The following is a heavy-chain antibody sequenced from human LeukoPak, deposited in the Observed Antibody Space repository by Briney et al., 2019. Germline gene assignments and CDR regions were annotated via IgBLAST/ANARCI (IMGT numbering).Heavy chain of an antibody. CDR1: GFTLSSYS. Sequence: GGSLRLSCAASGFTLSSYSMNWVRQAPGKGLEGVSYISSSSSTIYYADSVKGRFTISRDNAKNSLYLQMNSLRAEDTAVYYCARDLAGKDYYYYYMDVWGKGTTVTVSS. J-gene: IGHJ6*03. D-gene: IGHD1-14*01. V-gene: IGHV3-48*04. CDR3: ARDLAGKDYYYYYMDV. CDR2: ISSSSSTI.